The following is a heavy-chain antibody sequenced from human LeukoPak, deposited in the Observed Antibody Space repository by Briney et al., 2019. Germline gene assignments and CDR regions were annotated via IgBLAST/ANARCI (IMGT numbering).Heavy chain of an antibody. D-gene: IGHD4-17*01. Sequence: GGSLRLSCGASGFTFSSYSMNWVRQAPGKGLEWVSSISSSSSYIYYADSVKGRFTISRDNAKNSLYLQMNSLRAEDTAVYYCARDKDGDYLYDYWGQGTLVTVSS. CDR2: ISSSSSYI. V-gene: IGHV3-21*01. CDR1: GFTFSSYS. J-gene: IGHJ4*02. CDR3: ARDKDGDYLYDY.